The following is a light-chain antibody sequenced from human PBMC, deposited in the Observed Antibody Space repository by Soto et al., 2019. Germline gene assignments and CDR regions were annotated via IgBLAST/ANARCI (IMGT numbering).Light chain of an antibody. Sequence: DIRMTQSPSSLSASVGDRVTITCQASQDINNYVNWYQQKPGKAPMLLIFDASTLKAGVASRFSGSGSRTDFSFIISSLQPADTAPYYGPQSNDLVSFGQGTRLEIK. CDR2: DAS. J-gene: IGKJ5*01. CDR3: PQSNDLVS. V-gene: IGKV1-33*01. CDR1: QDINNY.